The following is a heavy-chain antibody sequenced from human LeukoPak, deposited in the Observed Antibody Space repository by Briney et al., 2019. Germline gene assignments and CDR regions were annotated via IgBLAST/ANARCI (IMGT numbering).Heavy chain of an antibody. Sequence: PAGSLTLSCAASGFTFDDYGMSWVRQAPGKGLEWVSGINWKGGSPGYADSDKGRFTISRDNAKNSVYLQMNSLRVEDTAVYYRARDDGTKSWPYFDYWGQGTLVTVSS. J-gene: IGHJ4*02. D-gene: IGHD4/OR15-4a*01. V-gene: IGHV3-20*04. CDR2: INWKGGSP. CDR3: ARDDGTKSWPYFDY. CDR1: GFTFDDYG.